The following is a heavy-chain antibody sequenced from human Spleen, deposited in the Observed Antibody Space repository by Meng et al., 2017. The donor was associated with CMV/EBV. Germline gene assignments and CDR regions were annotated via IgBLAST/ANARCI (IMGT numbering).Heavy chain of an antibody. Sequence: SVKSETYYWSWIRQPPGKGLEWTGYIYHNGSPNYNPSLKSRITISVDTSKNQFSLKLSSVTAADTAVYYCAKIRDGYNLPIGWDFDLWGRGTLVTVSS. CDR2: IYHNGSP. V-gene: IGHV4-61*01. J-gene: IGHJ2*01. CDR1: SVKSETYY. CDR3: AKIRDGYNLPIGWDFDL. D-gene: IGHD5-24*01.